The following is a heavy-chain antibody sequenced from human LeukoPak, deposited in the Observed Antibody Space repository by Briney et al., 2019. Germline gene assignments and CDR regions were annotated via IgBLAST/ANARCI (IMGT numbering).Heavy chain of an antibody. Sequence: GGSLRLSCVGSEFTSIAYSLTWARQAPGKGLEWVSGISGGGVTTYYADSVKGRFTISRDNSKNTLYLQMNSLRADDTAIYYCARNQQLGGYSYYYYGMDVWGQGTTVTVSS. CDR3: ARNQQLGGYSYYYYGMDV. D-gene: IGHD3-16*02. CDR2: ISGGGVTT. CDR1: EFTSIAYS. J-gene: IGHJ6*02. V-gene: IGHV3-23*01.